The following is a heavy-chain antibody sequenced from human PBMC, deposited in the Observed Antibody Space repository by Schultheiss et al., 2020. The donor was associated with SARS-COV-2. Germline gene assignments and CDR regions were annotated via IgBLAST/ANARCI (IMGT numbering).Heavy chain of an antibody. CDR3: ANSDVDTHY. CDR1: GFTFSSYG. J-gene: IGHJ4*02. V-gene: IGHV3-48*01. D-gene: IGHD5-18*01. Sequence: GGSLRLSCAASGFTFSSYGMHWVRQAPGKGLEWVSYISSSSSTIYYADSVKGRFTISRDNAKNSLYLQMNSLRAEDTAVYYCANSDVDTHYWGQGTLVTVSS. CDR2: ISSSSSTI.